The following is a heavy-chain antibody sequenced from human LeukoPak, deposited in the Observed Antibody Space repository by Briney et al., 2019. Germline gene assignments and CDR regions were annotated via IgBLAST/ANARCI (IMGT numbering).Heavy chain of an antibody. D-gene: IGHD6-13*01. CDR2: IIPILGIA. CDR3: ARTLFPYSSSGAFDI. V-gene: IGHV1-69*04. CDR1: GGTFSSYA. Sequence: GASVKVSCKASGGTFSSYAISWVRQAPGQGLEWMGRIIPILGIANYAQKFQGRVTITADKSTSTAYMELSSLRSDDTAVYYCARTLFPYSSSGAFDIWGQGTMVTVSS. J-gene: IGHJ3*02.